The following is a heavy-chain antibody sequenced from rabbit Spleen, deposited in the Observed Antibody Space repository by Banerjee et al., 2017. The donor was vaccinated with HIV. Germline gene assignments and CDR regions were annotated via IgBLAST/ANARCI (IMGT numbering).Heavy chain of an antibody. Sequence: QEQLVESGGGLVQPEGSLTLTCKASGFSFGNVDVMCRVRQAPGKGLEWIACMNTATGKPVYATWAKGRFTISKTSSTMVTLQMTSLTAADTATYLCARDLAGIIGRNFRLWGPGTLVTVS. CDR1: GFSFGNVDV. CDR3: ARDLAGIIGRNFRL. D-gene: IGHD4-1*01. V-gene: IGHV1S45*01. CDR2: MNTATGKP. J-gene: IGHJ4*01.